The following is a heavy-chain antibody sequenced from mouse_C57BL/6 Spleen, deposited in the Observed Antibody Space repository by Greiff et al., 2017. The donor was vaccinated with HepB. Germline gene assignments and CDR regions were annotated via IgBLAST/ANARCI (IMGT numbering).Heavy chain of an antibody. CDR1: GYTFTSYW. Sequence: QVQLQQPGAELVKPGASVKLSCKASGYTFTSYWMHWVKQRPGQGLEWIGMIHPNSGSTNYNEKFKSKATLTVDKSSSTAYMQLSSLTSEDSAVYYCARVYYGNLYYAMDYWGQGTSVTVSS. CDR2: IHPNSGST. CDR3: ARVYYGNLYYAMDY. D-gene: IGHD2-1*01. V-gene: IGHV1-64*01. J-gene: IGHJ4*01.